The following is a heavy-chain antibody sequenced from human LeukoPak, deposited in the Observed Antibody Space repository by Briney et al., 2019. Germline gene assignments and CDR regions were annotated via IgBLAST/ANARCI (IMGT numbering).Heavy chain of an antibody. D-gene: IGHD3-3*01. J-gene: IGHJ4*02. V-gene: IGHV3-48*01. CDR1: GFTFSSYA. Sequence: PGGSLRLSCAASGFTFSSYAMSWVRQAPGKGLEWVSYVSSSSSTIYYADSVKGRFTISRDNAKNSLYLQMNSLRAEDTAVYYCARDSSLRYDFWSGYYDYWGQGTLVTVSS. CDR3: ARDSSLRYDFWSGYYDY. CDR2: VSSSSSTI.